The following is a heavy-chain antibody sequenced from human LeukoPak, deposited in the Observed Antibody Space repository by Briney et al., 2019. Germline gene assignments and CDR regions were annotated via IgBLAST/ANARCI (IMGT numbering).Heavy chain of an antibody. CDR1: GFTFGDYA. J-gene: IGHJ5*02. CDR3: TRDLLSNSGEHNWFDP. D-gene: IGHD2/OR15-2a*01. Sequence: GGSLRLSCTASGFTFGDYAMYWFRQAPGKGLKWVSLIRNKAHGGTTEYAASVKGTFSISRDDSKSIAYLQMNSLKTEDTGVYYCTRDLLSNSGEHNWFDPWGQGTLVTVSS. V-gene: IGHV3-49*03. CDR2: IRNKAHGGTT.